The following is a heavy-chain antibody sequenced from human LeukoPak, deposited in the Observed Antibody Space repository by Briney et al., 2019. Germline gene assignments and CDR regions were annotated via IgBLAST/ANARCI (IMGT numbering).Heavy chain of an antibody. CDR2: ISSSGPTI. V-gene: IGHV3-48*03. CDR3: ARGDQAVAGYYFDY. D-gene: IGHD6-19*01. CDR1: GFTFITFT. J-gene: IGHJ4*02. Sequence: GGSLRLSCAASGFTFITFTRNWVGRAQGRGLGWVHYISSSGPTIYYADSVKGRFTISRDNAKNSLFLQMNSLRAEDTAVYYCARGDQAVAGYYFDYWGQGTLVTVSS.